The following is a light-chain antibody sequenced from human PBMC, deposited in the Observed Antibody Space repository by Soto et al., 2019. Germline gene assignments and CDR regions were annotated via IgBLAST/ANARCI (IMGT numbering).Light chain of an antibody. CDR3: QQYDSYPLT. J-gene: IGKJ4*01. CDR2: KAS. CDR1: QSISGW. V-gene: IGKV1-5*03. Sequence: DTQMTQSPSTLSASVGDRVTITCRASQSISGWLAWYQQKPGKAPKLLIYKASTLQSEVPSSFSGRGSGTEFTLTISSLQPDDFATYYCQQYDSYPLTFGGGTKVEIK.